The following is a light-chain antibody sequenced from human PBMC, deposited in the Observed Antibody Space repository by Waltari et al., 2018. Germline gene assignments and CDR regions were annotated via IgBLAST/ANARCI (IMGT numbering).Light chain of an antibody. V-gene: IGLV2-14*01. CDR2: DVN. CDR1: TSDLGGYNY. Sequence: QSALTQPASVSGSPGQSTTISCTGPTSDLGGYNYVFWYQQHPGKAPKLLIYDVNSRPSGVSNRFSGSKSGNTASLIISGLQAEDEADYYCCSFTSSSTWVFGGGTKLTVL. CDR3: CSFTSSSTWV. J-gene: IGLJ3*02.